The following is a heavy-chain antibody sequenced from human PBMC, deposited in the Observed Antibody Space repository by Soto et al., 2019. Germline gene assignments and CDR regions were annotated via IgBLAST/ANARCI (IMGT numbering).Heavy chain of an antibody. V-gene: IGHV1-46*01. CDR3: ARVVTVVKSFHYWYFDL. CDR1: GYTFTSYY. Sequence: ASVKVSCKASGYTFTSYYMHWVRQAPGQGLEWMGIINPSGGSTNYAQKFQGRVTITADESTSTAYMELSSLRSEDTAMYYCARVVTVVKSFHYWYFDLWGRGTLVTVSS. CDR2: INPSGGST. D-gene: IGHD2-15*01. J-gene: IGHJ2*01.